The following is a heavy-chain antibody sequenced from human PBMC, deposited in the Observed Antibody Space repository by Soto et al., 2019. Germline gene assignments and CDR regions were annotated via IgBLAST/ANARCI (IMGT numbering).Heavy chain of an antibody. Sequence: QVQLVESGGGVVQPGRSLRLSCAASGFTFSSYGMHWVRQAPGKGLEWVAVIWYDGSNKYYADSVKGRFTISRDNSKNTLYLQMNSLRAEDTAVYYCAREQGAGVAGYNRFDPWGQGTLVTVSS. V-gene: IGHV3-33*01. CDR1: GFTFSSYG. CDR3: AREQGAGVAGYNRFDP. CDR2: IWYDGSNK. D-gene: IGHD6-19*01. J-gene: IGHJ5*02.